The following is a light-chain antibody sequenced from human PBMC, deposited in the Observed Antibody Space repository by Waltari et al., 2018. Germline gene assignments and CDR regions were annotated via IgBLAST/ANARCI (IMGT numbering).Light chain of an antibody. CDR2: EVN. V-gene: IGLV2-8*01. CDR1: SSDVGAYNH. CDR3: QAWDRRSVV. J-gene: IGLJ2*01. Sequence: QSALTQPPSASGSPGQSVTISCTGTSSDVGAYNHVSWHQQHPGKAPKLMIYEVNKRPSGVPDRFSGSKSGNTASLTVSGLQAEDEADYYCQAWDRRSVVFGGGTKLIVL.